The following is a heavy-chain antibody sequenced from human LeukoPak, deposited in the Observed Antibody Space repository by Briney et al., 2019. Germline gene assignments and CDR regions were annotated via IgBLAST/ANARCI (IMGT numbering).Heavy chain of an antibody. CDR2: IKSKTDGGTT. V-gene: IGHV3-15*01. CDR3: ASQHNTLQRNGNTAMVLFDY. CDR1: GFTFSSYS. D-gene: IGHD5-18*01. Sequence: GGSLRLSCAASGFTFSSYSMNWVRQAPGKGLEWVGRIKSKTDGGTTDYAAPVKGRFTISRDDSKNTLYLQMNSLRAEDTAVYYCASQHNTLQRNGNTAMVLFDYWGQGTLVTVSS. J-gene: IGHJ4*02.